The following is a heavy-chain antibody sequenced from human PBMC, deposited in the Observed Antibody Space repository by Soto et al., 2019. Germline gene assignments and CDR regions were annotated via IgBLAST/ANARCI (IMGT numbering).Heavy chain of an antibody. CDR2: IYYSGST. V-gene: IGHV4-30-4*01. D-gene: IGHD2-2*01. Sequence: SETLSLTCTVSCGSISSGDYYWSWIRQPPGKGLEWIGYIYYSGSTYYNPSLKSRVTISVDTSKNQFSLKLSSVTAADTAVYYCARASNQPLWAYYYGMDVWGQGTTVTVSS. CDR3: ARASNQPLWAYYYGMDV. J-gene: IGHJ6*02. CDR1: CGSISSGDYY.